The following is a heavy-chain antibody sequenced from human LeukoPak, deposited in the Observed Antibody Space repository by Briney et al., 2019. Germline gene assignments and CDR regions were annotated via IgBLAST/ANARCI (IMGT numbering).Heavy chain of an antibody. J-gene: IGHJ5*02. D-gene: IGHD1-26*01. V-gene: IGHV4-34*01. CDR1: GGSFSGYY. Sequence: SETLSLTCAVYGGSFSGYYWSWIRQPPGKGLEWIGEINHSGSTNYNPSLKSRVTMSVDTSKNQFSLKLSSVTAADTAVYYCARGSGSYYNWFDPWGQGTLVTVSS. CDR2: INHSGST. CDR3: ARGSGSYYNWFDP.